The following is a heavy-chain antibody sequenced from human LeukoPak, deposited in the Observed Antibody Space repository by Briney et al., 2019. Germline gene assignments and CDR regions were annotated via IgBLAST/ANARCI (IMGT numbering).Heavy chain of an antibody. V-gene: IGHV3-23*01. CDR3: AKASAMIVVVSKHFDY. CDR2: ISGSGGST. CDR1: GFTFSTYA. J-gene: IGHJ4*02. Sequence: GGSLRLSCAASGFTFSTYAMSWVRQAPGKGLEWVSAISGSGGSTYYADSVKGRFTISRDNSKNTLYLQMNSLRAEDTAVYYCAKASAMIVVVSKHFDYWGQGTLVTVSS. D-gene: IGHD3-22*01.